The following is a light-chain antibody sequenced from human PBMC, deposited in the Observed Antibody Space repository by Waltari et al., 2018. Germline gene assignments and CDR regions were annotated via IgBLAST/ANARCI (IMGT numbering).Light chain of an antibody. Sequence: EIVLTQSPATLSLSPGQRGTLSCRASQSVGGNLAWYQQKPGQAPRLLISDASNRATGIPARFSGSGSGTDFTLTISSLEPEDFAVYYCQQRRTWPSITFGQGTRLDI. CDR2: DAS. CDR3: QQRRTWPSIT. V-gene: IGKV3-11*01. J-gene: IGKJ5*01. CDR1: QSVGGN.